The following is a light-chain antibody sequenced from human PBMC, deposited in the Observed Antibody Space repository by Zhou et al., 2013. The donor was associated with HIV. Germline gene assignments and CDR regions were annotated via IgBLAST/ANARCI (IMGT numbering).Light chain of an antibody. V-gene: IGKV3-20*01. J-gene: IGKJ1*01. Sequence: EIVLTQSPGTLSLSPKGKEPTLSCRASQSVSSSSLAWYQQKPGQAPRLLIYGASFRATGIPGRFSGSGSGTDFTLTISRLEPEDFAVYYCQQYGSSPATFGQGTEGGNQ. CDR3: QQYGSSPAT. CDR1: QSVSSSS. CDR2: GAS.